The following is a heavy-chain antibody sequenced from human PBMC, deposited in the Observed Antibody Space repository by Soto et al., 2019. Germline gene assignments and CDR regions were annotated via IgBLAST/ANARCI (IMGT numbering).Heavy chain of an antibody. D-gene: IGHD5-18*01. V-gene: IGHV4-59*01. Sequence: QVQLQESGPGLVKPSETLSLTCTVSGGSISSYYWSWIRQPPGKGLEWIGYIYYSGSTNYNPSLKSRVTISVDTSKNQFSLKLSSVTAADTAVYYCARALRGYSYGYPVYYGMDVWGQGTTVTVSS. CDR2: IYYSGST. CDR1: GGSISSYY. J-gene: IGHJ6*02. CDR3: ARALRGYSYGYPVYYGMDV.